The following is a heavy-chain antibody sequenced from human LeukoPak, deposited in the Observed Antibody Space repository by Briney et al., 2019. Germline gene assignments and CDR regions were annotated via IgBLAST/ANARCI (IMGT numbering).Heavy chain of an antibody. Sequence: GGPLRLSCAASGFTVSSNYMSWVRQAPGKGLEWVSVIYSGGSTYYADSVKGRFTISRDNSKNTLYLQMNSLRAEDTAVYYCARGYYYGSGSWGYFDYWGQGTLVTVSS. CDR3: ARGYYYGSGSWGYFDY. CDR1: GFTVSSNY. J-gene: IGHJ4*02. CDR2: IYSGGST. V-gene: IGHV3-66*01. D-gene: IGHD3-10*01.